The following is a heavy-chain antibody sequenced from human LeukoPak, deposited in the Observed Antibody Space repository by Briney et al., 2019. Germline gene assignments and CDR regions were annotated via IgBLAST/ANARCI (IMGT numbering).Heavy chain of an antibody. Sequence: GGSLRLSCVASGFTFSAYGMHWVRQAPGKGLEWVAFIRNDGSNKYYRDSVKGRFTVSRDNSKNTMYVQMNSLRPEDTAVYFCARYRYNWNLIPYYFDYWGQGTLVTVSS. CDR1: GFTFSAYG. CDR2: IRNDGSNK. V-gene: IGHV3-30*02. D-gene: IGHD1-7*01. J-gene: IGHJ4*02. CDR3: ARYRYNWNLIPYYFDY.